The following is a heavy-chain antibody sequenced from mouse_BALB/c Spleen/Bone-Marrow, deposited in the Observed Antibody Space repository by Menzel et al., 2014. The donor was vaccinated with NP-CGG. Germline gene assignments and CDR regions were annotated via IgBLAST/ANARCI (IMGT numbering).Heavy chain of an antibody. Sequence: QVQLKESGPELVKPGASVKMSCKASGYTFTDYVTSWVKQRTGQGLEWIGETYPGSGSTYYNEKFKGKATLTADKSSNTAYMQLSSLTSEDSAVYFCARCGGLRDFDYWGQGTTLTVSS. CDR3: ARCGGLRDFDY. CDR1: GYTFTDYV. CDR2: TYPGSGST. J-gene: IGHJ2*01. V-gene: IGHV1-77*01. D-gene: IGHD2-4*01.